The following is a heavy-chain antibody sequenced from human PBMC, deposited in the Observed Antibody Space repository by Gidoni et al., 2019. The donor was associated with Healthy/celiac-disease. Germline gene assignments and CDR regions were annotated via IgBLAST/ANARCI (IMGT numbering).Heavy chain of an antibody. CDR1: GFTFSSYD. V-gene: IGHV3-13*01. Sequence: EVQLVESGGGLVQPGGSLRLSCAASGFTFSSYDMHWVRQATGKGLEWVSAIGTAGDTYYPGSVKGRFIISRENAKNSLYLQMNSLRAGDTAVYYCAREGSYYDSSGYLGGYFDLWGRGTLVTVSS. J-gene: IGHJ2*01. D-gene: IGHD3-22*01. CDR2: IGTAGDT. CDR3: AREGSYYDSSGYLGGYFDL.